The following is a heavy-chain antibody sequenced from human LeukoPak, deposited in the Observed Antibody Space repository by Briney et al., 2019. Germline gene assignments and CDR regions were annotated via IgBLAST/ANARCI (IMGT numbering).Heavy chain of an antibody. D-gene: IGHD6-19*01. V-gene: IGHV3-9*01. CDR2: ISWNSGSI. Sequence: PGRSLRLSCAASGFTFDDYAMHWVRQAPGKGLEWVSGISWNSGSIGYADSVKGRFTISRDNAKNSLYLQMNSLRAEDTALYYCAKSRGSSGWYATMDYWGQGTLVTVS. CDR1: GFTFDDYA. J-gene: IGHJ4*02. CDR3: AKSRGSSGWYATMDY.